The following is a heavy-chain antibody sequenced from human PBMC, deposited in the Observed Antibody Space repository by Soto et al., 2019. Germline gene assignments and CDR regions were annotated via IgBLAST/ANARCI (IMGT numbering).Heavy chain of an antibody. J-gene: IGHJ4*02. CDR1: GSSINSSGYY. CDR3: ARLPSWHLVDY. D-gene: IGHD3-3*02. CDR2: MFYGVST. V-gene: IGHV4-39*01. Sequence: PSETLSLTCTVSGSSINSSGYYWGWIRQPPGKGLEWIGSMFYGVSTYYSPSLKSRVTVSVDTSKNQFSLNLRSVTAADTAVYYCARLPSWHLVDYWGQGTLVTVSS.